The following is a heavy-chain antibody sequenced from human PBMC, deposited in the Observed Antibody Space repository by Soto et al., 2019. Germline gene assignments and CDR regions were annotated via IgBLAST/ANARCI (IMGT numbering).Heavy chain of an antibody. CDR3: GGGRGGYSSNWY. CDR1: GASISSYY. D-gene: IGHD6-13*01. J-gene: IGHJ4*02. CDR2: IYYSGGS. Sequence: ASETLSLTCTVSGASISSYYWSWIRQPPGKGLEWIGYIYYSGGSNYNPSLKSRVTMSLDTSKHQFSLNLSSVTAADTAFYYCGGGRGGYSSNWYWGQGTLVTVSS. V-gene: IGHV4-59*01.